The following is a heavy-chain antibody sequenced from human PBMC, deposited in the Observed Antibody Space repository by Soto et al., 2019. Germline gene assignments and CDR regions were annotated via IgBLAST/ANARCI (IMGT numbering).Heavy chain of an antibody. CDR2: INQDGGEK. V-gene: IGHV3-7*04. CDR3: ARSPSNSDYGDYVGAFDI. CDR1: GFTFSRYW. J-gene: IGHJ3*02. D-gene: IGHD4-17*01. Sequence: EVQLVESGGGLVQPGGSLRVSCAASGFTFSRYWMNWVRQAPGKGMEWVANINQDGGEKYYVESVKGRFIISRDNAKNSVYLQMNSLTVEDTAVYYCARSPSNSDYGDYVGAFDIWGQGTRVIVSS.